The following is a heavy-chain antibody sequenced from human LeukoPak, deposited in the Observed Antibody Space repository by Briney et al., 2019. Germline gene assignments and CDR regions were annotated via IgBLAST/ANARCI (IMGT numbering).Heavy chain of an antibody. V-gene: IGHV4-59*01. CDR1: GGSISSYY. CDR3: ARTEGRSWLSFDY. J-gene: IGHJ4*02. Sequence: SETLSLTCTVSGGSISSYYWSWIRQPPGKGLEWIGYTYHSGSTDYNPSLMSRVTISLDTPKNQFSLRLTSVTAADTAVYYCARTEGRSWLSFDYWGQGTLVTVSS. CDR2: TYHSGST. D-gene: IGHD6-13*01.